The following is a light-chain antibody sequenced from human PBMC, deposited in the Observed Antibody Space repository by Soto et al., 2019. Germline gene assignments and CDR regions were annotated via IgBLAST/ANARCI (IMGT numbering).Light chain of an antibody. J-gene: IGKJ1*01. CDR2: GAS. CDR3: QQYGSSPGT. CDR1: HFVASSY. Sequence: EIVLTQSPATLSFSPGERSTLSCRASHFVASSYVAWYQQKPGQAPRLLIYGASSRATGIPDRFSGSGSGTDFTLTISRLEPEDFAVYYCQQYGSSPGTFGQGTKVDIK. V-gene: IGKV3-20*01.